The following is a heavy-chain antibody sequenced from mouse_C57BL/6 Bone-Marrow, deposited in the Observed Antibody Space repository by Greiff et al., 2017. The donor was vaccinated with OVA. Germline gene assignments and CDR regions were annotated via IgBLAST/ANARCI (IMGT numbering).Heavy chain of an antibody. CDR3: AGDGSSAKGY. V-gene: IGHV1-19*01. D-gene: IGHD1-1*01. CDR2: INPYNGGT. CDR1: GYTFTDYY. J-gene: IGHJ4*01. Sequence: EVKLMESGPVLVKPGASVKMSCKASGYTFTDYYMNWVKQSHGKSLEWIGVINPYNGGTSYNQKFKGKATLTVDKSSSTAYMELNSLTSEDSAVYYCAGDGSSAKGYWGQGTSVTVSS.